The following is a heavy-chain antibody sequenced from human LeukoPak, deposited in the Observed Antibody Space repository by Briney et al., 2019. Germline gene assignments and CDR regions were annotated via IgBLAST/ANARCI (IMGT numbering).Heavy chain of an antibody. Sequence: KTSETLSLTCTVSGGSISSYYWSWIRQPPGKGLEWIGYIYYSGSTNYNPSLKSRVTISVDTSKNQLSLKLSSVTAADTAVYYCARDSSGYYYYDYWGQGTLVTVSS. CDR3: ARDSSGYYYYDY. D-gene: IGHD3-22*01. CDR2: IYYSGST. J-gene: IGHJ4*02. CDR1: GGSISSYY. V-gene: IGHV4-59*01.